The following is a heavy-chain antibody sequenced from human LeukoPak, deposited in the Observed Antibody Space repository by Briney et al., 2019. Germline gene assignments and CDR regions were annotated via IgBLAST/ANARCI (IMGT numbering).Heavy chain of an antibody. CDR2: IYYSGST. V-gene: IGHV4-39*07. D-gene: IGHD2-2*01. Sequence: PSETLSLTCTVSGGSISSSSYYWGWIRQPPGKGPEWIGTIYYSGSTYYNPCLKSRVTISVDTSKNQFSLKLTSVTAADTAVYYCARESDRYCISTSCPNWYDPWGQGTLVTVSS. CDR3: ARESDRYCISTSCPNWYDP. CDR1: GGSISSSSYY. J-gene: IGHJ5*02.